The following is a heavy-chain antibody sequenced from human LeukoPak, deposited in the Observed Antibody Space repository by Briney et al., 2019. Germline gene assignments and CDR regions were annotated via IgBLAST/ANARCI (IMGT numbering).Heavy chain of an antibody. CDR1: GFTVSSDG. V-gene: IGHV3-66*02. Sequence: GGSLRLSCAASGFTVSSDGMSWVRQAPGKGPEWVSLVYSDGVTRYADSVQGRFTISRDNSKNTVYLQMNNLRVEDTAVYHCVRDRAEGRAWVEFDPWGQGILVTVSS. J-gene: IGHJ5*02. CDR3: VRDRAEGRAWVEFDP. CDR2: VYSDGVT.